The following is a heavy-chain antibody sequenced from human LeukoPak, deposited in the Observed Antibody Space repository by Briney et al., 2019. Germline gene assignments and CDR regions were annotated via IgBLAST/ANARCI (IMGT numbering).Heavy chain of an antibody. D-gene: IGHD6-19*01. V-gene: IGHV4-59*01. CDR2: IFYSGST. CDR3: ARVRIAVALIDC. CDR1: GGSFSGYY. Sequence: SETLSLTCAVYGGSFSGYYWSWIRQPPGKGLEWIGYIFYSGSTNYNPSLKSRVTISIDTSKNQFSLKLSSVTAADTAVYYCARVRIAVALIDCWGQGTLVTVSS. J-gene: IGHJ4*02.